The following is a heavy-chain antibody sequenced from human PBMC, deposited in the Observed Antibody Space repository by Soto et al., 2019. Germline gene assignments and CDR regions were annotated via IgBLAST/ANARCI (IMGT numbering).Heavy chain of an antibody. J-gene: IGHJ4*02. CDR2: ISSSSSYI. D-gene: IGHD6-6*01. V-gene: IGHV3-21*01. CDR3: ARARAARSGPSDY. Sequence: ESGGGLVKPGGSLRLSCAASGFTFSSYSMNWVRQAPGKGLEWVSSISSSSSYIYYADSVKGRFTISRDNAKNSLYLQMNSLRAEDTAVYYCARARAARSGPSDYWGQGTLVTVSS. CDR1: GFTFSSYS.